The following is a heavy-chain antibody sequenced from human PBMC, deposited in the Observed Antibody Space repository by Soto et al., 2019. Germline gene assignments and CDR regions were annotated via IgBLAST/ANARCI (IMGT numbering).Heavy chain of an antibody. CDR1: GGSISSSNW. D-gene: IGHD6-13*01. CDR2: IYHSGST. J-gene: IGHJ4*02. CDR3: ARGAAAGPYYFDY. V-gene: IGHV4-4*02. Sequence: SETLSLTCAASGGSISSSNWWSWVRQPPGKGLEWIGEIYHSGSTNYNPSLKSRVTISVDKSKNQFSLKLSSVTAADTAVYYCARGAAAGPYYFDYWGQGTLVTVSS.